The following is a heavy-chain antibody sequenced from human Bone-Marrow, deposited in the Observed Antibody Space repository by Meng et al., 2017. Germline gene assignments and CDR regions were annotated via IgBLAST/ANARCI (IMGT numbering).Heavy chain of an antibody. J-gene: IGHJ5*02. V-gene: IGHV3-30*01. D-gene: IGHD3-3*01. CDR3: ARDGSVTTYYDFWSGRYKNWFDP. Sequence: GGSLRLSCAASGFTFSSYAMHWVRQAPGKGLEWVAVISYDGSNKYYADSVKGRFTISRDNSKNTLYLQMNSLRAEDTAVYYCARDGSVTTYYDFWSGRYKNWFDPWGQGTLVTVSS. CDR2: ISYDGSNK. CDR1: GFTFSSYA.